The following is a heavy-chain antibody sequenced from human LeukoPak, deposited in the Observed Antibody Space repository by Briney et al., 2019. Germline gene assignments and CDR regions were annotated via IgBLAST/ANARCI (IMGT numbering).Heavy chain of an antibody. CDR2: ISSSSSYI. V-gene: IGHV3-21*01. D-gene: IGHD3-9*01. CDR1: GFTFSSYG. J-gene: IGHJ4*02. Sequence: PGGSLRLSCAASGFTFSSYGMNWVRQAPGKGLEWVSSISSSSSYIYYADSVKGRFTISRDNAKNSLYLQMNSLRAEDTAVYYCARVGDYDILTGYYNFDYWGQGTLVTVSS. CDR3: ARVGDYDILTGYYNFDY.